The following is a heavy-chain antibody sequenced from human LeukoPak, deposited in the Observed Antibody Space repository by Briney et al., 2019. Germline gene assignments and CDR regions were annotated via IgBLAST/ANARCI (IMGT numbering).Heavy chain of an antibody. D-gene: IGHD6-6*01. V-gene: IGHV4-39*07. Sequence: PSETLSLTCTVSGGSISSSSYYWGWIRQPPGKGLEWIGSIYYSGSTYYNPSLKSRVTISVDTSKNQFSLKLSSVTAADTAVYYCARERRYSSSSMEVNWFDPWGQGTLVTVSS. CDR2: IYYSGST. CDR3: ARERRYSSSSMEVNWFDP. CDR1: GGSISSSSYY. J-gene: IGHJ5*02.